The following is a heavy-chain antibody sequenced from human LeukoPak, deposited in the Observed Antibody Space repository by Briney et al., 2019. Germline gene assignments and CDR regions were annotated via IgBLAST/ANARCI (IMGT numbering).Heavy chain of an antibody. CDR1: GDSISSYF. Sequence: SETLSLTCTVSGDSISSYFWSWIRQSPGKGLKWIGYTHYSGSTSYNPSLTSRVTISLDTSKNQFYLRLSSVTASDTAFYYCARDQRRDYGDFFDNWGQGTLVTVSS. V-gene: IGHV4-59*01. J-gene: IGHJ4*02. D-gene: IGHD3-16*01. CDR2: THYSGST. CDR3: ARDQRRDYGDFFDN.